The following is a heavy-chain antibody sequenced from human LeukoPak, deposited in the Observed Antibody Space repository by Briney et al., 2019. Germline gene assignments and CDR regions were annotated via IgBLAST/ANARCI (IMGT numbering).Heavy chain of an antibody. D-gene: IGHD3-22*01. CDR1: GFTFSDYY. Sequence: GGSLRLSCAASGFTFSDYYMSWIRQAPGKGLEWVSYISSSGSTIYYADSVKGRFTISRDNAKNSLYLQMNSLRAEDTAVYYCARDDSSGYDRLNFDYWGQGTLVTVSS. CDR2: ISSSGSTI. CDR3: ARDDSSGYDRLNFDY. V-gene: IGHV3-11*01. J-gene: IGHJ4*02.